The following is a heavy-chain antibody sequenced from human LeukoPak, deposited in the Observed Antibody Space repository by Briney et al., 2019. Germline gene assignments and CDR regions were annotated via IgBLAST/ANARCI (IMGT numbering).Heavy chain of an antibody. CDR2: IYTSGNT. V-gene: IGHV4-4*07. J-gene: IGHJ6*02. D-gene: IGHD2-2*01. Sequence: SETLSLTCTVSGGSISSYYWSWIRQPAGKGLEWIGRIYTSGNTYYNPSLKSRVTISVDTSKNQFSLKVSSVTAADTAVYYCARDAGHQLSRRNYYAMDVWGQGTTVTVSS. CDR1: GGSISSYY. CDR3: ARDAGHQLSRRNYYAMDV.